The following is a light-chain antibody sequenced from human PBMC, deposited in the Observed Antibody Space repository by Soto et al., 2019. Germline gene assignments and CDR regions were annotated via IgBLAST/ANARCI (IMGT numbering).Light chain of an antibody. J-gene: IGLJ3*02. Sequence: QSALTQPASVSGSPGQSITISCTGASSDVGSYNVVSCYQYYPGKAPKVMIYEGSKRPSGVSNRFSGSKSGNTASLTISGLQAEDEADYYCSSYTNNNALVFGGGTKLTVL. CDR1: SSDVGSYNV. CDR3: SSYTNNNALV. CDR2: EGS. V-gene: IGLV2-14*02.